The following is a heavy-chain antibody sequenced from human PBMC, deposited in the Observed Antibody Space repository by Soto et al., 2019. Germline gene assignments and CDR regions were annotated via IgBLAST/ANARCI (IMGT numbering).Heavy chain of an antibody. V-gene: IGHV4-61*01. Sequence: PSETQSLTCTVSGLSLSSSNYYLHWIRPSPEKGLEWIGYIYYSGSTNYNPSLKSRVTMSIDTSKNQFSLKLSSVTAADTAIYYCATYRISTSCFTDYRGQGTLVTVSS. D-gene: IGHD2-2*01. CDR3: ATYRISTSCFTDY. J-gene: IGHJ4*02. CDR2: IYYSGST. CDR1: GLSLSSSNYY.